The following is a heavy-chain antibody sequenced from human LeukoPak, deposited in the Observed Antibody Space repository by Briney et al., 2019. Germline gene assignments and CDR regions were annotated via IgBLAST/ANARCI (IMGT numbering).Heavy chain of an antibody. Sequence: PSQTLSLTCTVSGGSISSGDCYWSWIRQPPGKGLEWIRYIYYSGSTYYNPSLKSRVTISVDTSKNQFSLKLSSVTAADTAVYYCARGPKGFLEWFDYWGQGTLVTVSS. V-gene: IGHV4-30-4*08. J-gene: IGHJ4*02. CDR2: IYYSGST. CDR1: GGSISSGDCY. D-gene: IGHD3-3*01. CDR3: ARGPKGFLEWFDY.